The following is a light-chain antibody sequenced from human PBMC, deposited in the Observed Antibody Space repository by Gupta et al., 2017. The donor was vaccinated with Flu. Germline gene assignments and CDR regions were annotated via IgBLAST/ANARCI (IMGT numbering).Light chain of an antibody. CDR1: KLGEKY. V-gene: IGLV3-1*01. CDR3: QAWDSNTGV. Sequence: SYELTQPPSVSVSPGQTASLTCSGDKLGEKYACWYQQKPGQSPILVIYQDTKRPSGIPERFSGSNSGNTATLTISGTQAWDEADYYCQAWDSNTGVFGTGTKVTVL. CDR2: QDT. J-gene: IGLJ1*01.